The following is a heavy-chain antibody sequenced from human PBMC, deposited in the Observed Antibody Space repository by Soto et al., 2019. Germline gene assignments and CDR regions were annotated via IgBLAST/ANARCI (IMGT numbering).Heavy chain of an antibody. CDR1: GFIFGFYW. J-gene: IGHJ4*02. CDR3: ARIRATDYEIYY. CDR2: IERHGNDK. V-gene: IGHV3-7*03. Sequence: EVHLEESGGDLVQPGGSLRLSCSASGFIFGFYWMTWVRQAPGKGLEWVANIERHGNDKYYVDYVTGRFTISRDNAQNSLFLQMNNLRAEDPAVYFCARIRATDYEIYYWGQGTLVTVSS. D-gene: IGHD3-22*01.